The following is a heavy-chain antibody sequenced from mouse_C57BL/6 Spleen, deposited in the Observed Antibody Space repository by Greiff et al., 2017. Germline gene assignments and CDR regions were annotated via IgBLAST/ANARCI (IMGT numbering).Heavy chain of an antibody. V-gene: IGHV1-15*01. Sequence: VKLQESGAELVRPGASVTLSCKASGYTFTDYEMHWVKQTPVHGLEWIGAIDPETGGTAYNQKFKGKAILTADKSSSTAYMELRSLTSEDSAVYDGTGFAYWGQGTLVTGSA. CDR2: IDPETGGT. J-gene: IGHJ3*01. CDR3: TGFAY. CDR1: GYTFTDYE.